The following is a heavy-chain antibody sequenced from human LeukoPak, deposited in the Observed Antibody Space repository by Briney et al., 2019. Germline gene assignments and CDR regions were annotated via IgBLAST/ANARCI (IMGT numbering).Heavy chain of an antibody. D-gene: IGHD5-12*01. J-gene: IGHJ4*02. V-gene: IGHV1-69*05. CDR1: GGTFGSYA. CDR2: IIPIFGTA. Sequence: GASVKVSCKASGGTFGSYAISWVRQAPGQGLEWMGGIIPIFGTANYAQKFQGRVTITTDESTSTAYMELRSLRSEDTAVYYCARGPPGVPQGMATYYFDYWGQGTLVTVSS. CDR3: ARGPPGVPQGMATYYFDY.